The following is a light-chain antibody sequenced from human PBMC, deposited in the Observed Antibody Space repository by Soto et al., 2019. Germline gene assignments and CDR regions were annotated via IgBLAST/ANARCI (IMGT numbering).Light chain of an antibody. Sequence: QSVLTQPPSVSAAPGQKVTISCSGSSSNIGNDYVSWFQQFPGAAPNLLIYHSHKPQSGVPDRSSGSTAGTAATLGITGLQTGDEAVYYCGAWDSSLTAGVFGGGTKLTVL. CDR2: HSH. CDR3: GAWDSSLTAGV. CDR1: SSNIGNDY. V-gene: IGLV1-51*01. J-gene: IGLJ3*02.